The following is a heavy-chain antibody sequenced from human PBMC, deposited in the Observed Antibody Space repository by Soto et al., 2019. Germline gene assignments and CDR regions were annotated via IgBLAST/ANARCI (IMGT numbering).Heavy chain of an antibody. CDR3: ARYNYYGSGSYSH. Sequence: QVQLQESGPGLVKPSQTLSLTCTVSGGSISSGDYYWSWIRQPPGKGLEWIGYIYYSGSTYYNPSLTRRVTRSVDTSKNQFSLKLSSVTAADTAVYYCARYNYYGSGSYSHWGQGTLVTVSS. D-gene: IGHD3-10*01. CDR2: IYYSGST. J-gene: IGHJ4*02. V-gene: IGHV4-30-4*01. CDR1: GGSISSGDYY.